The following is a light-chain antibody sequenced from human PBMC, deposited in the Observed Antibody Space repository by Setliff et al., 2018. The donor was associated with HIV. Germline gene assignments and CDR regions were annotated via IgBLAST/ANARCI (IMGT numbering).Light chain of an antibody. CDR3: SSYTSSSTLV. Sequence: QSALTQPASVSGSPGQSITSSCTGTSSDVGGYNYVSWYQQHPGKAPKLMIFDVSKRPSGVSNRFSGSKSGNTASLTISGXQAEDEADFYCSSYTSSSTLVFGTGTKVTVL. V-gene: IGLV2-14*03. CDR2: DVS. J-gene: IGLJ1*01. CDR1: SSDVGGYNY.